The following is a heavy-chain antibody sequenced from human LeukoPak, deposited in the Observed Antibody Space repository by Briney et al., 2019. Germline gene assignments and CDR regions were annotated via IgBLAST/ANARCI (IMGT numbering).Heavy chain of an antibody. Sequence: GESLRLSCAASGFTFSGYGMHWVRQAPGKGLEWVGVIWYDGSNKYYADSVKGRFTISRDNSKNTLYLQMNSLRAEDTAVYYCARGIVGATLPDVFDMWGQGTMVRVFS. V-gene: IGHV3-33*01. CDR3: ARGIVGATLPDVFDM. D-gene: IGHD1-26*01. CDR2: IWYDGSNK. CDR1: GFTFSGYG. J-gene: IGHJ3*02.